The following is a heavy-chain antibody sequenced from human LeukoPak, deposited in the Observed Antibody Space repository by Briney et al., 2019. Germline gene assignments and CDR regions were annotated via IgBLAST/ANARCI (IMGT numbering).Heavy chain of an antibody. CDR3: ARGSECSGGSCYPVGYYYYYGMDV. CDR1: GFTFSDYY. J-gene: IGHJ6*04. CDR2: ISSSSSYT. Sequence: PGGSLRLSCAASGFTFSDYYMSWIRQAPGKGLEWVSYISSSSSYTNYADSVKGRFTISRDNAKNSLCLQMNSLRAEDTAVYYCARGSECSGGSCYPVGYYYYYGMDVWGKGTTVTVSS. D-gene: IGHD2-15*01. V-gene: IGHV3-11*06.